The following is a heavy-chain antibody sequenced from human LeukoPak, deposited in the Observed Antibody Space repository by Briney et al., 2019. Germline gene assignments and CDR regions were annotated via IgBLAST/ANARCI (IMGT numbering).Heavy chain of an antibody. CDR2: IYGAGAT. V-gene: IGHV3-53*01. CDR3: ARLLPASRHYFDY. Sequence: PGGSLRLSCAAYGLTVSCEYLAWVRQAPGKGLEWISVIYGAGATYYADSVRCRLTISRDTYSNALYLQMNSLRVEDTAVYHCARLLPASRHYFDYWGQGTLVTVSS. CDR1: GLTVSCEY. J-gene: IGHJ4*02. D-gene: IGHD2-15*01.